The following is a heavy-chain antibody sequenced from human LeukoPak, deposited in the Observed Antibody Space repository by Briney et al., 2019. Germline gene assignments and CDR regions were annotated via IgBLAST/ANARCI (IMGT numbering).Heavy chain of an antibody. CDR2: IYHSGST. CDR3: AGTIVGATWVDY. J-gene: IGHJ4*02. Sequence: SETLSLTCAVSGGSISSSNWWSWVRQPPGKGLEWIGEIYHSGSTNYNPSLKSRATISVDKSKNQFSLKLSSVTAADTAVYYCAGTIVGATWVDYWGQGTLVTVSS. V-gene: IGHV4-4*02. D-gene: IGHD1-26*01. CDR1: GGSISSSNW.